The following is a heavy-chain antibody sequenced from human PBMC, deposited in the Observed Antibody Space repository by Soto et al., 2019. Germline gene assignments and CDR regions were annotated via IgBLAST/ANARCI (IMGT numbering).Heavy chain of an antibody. CDR3: VKGGWLDY. D-gene: IGHD2-15*01. V-gene: IGHV3-23*01. J-gene: IGHJ4*02. Sequence: DVQLLESGGNLVQPGGSLRLSCVASGFTFIKYDMTWVRQAPGKGLEWVSFINRNGGGTYYADSVKGRFTISRDNSKNTLYLQMNSLRAEDTAVYYCVKGGWLDYWGQGTLVTVSS. CDR1: GFTFIKYD. CDR2: INRNGGGT.